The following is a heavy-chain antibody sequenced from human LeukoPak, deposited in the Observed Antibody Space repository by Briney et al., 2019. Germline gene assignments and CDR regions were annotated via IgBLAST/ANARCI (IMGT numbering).Heavy chain of an antibody. J-gene: IGHJ4*02. D-gene: IGHD3-16*01. CDR3: ARLFGQRAGFDY. V-gene: IGHV3-23*01. CDR1: GFTFSSYW. Sequence: PGGSLRLSCAASGFTFSSYWMSWVRQAPGKGLEWVSAISGSGGSTYYADSVKGRFTISRDNSKNTLYLQMNSLRAEDTAVYYCARLFGQRAGFDYWGQGTLVTVSS. CDR2: ISGSGGST.